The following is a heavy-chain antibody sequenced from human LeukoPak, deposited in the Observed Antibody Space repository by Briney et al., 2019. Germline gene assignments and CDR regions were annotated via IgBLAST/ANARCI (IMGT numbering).Heavy chain of an antibody. CDR3: ARSQIWVYDYVRGSPQPTFDY. V-gene: IGHV4-59*08. CDR1: GGSISSYY. Sequence: SETLSLTRTVSGGSISSYYWSWIRQPPGKGLEWIGYIYYSGSANYNPSLKSRVTTSINTSKNQFSLKLTSVTAADTAVYYCARSQIWVYDYVRGSPQPTFDYWGQGTLVTVSS. CDR2: IYYSGSA. J-gene: IGHJ4*02. D-gene: IGHD3-16*01.